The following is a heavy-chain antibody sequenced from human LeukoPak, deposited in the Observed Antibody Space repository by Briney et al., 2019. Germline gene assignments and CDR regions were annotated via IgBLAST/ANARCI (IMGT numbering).Heavy chain of an antibody. D-gene: IGHD6-13*01. J-gene: IGHJ4*02. CDR1: GVSISSGSYY. CDR3: AGEVRWSIAAAGRPDY. CDR2: IYTSGST. Sequence: SQTLSLTCTVSGVSISSGSYYWSWIRQPAGKGLEWIGRIYTSGSTNYNPSLKSRVTISVDTSKNQFSLKLSSVTAADTAVYYCAGEVRWSIAAAGRPDYWGQGTLVTVSS. V-gene: IGHV4-61*02.